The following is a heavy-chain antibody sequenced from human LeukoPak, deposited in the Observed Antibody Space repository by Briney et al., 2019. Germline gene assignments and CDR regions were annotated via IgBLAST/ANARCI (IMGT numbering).Heavy chain of an antibody. V-gene: IGHV4-34*01. J-gene: IGHJ4*02. CDR2: INHSGST. Sequence: SETLSLTCAVYGGSFSGYYWSWIRQPPGKGLEWIGEINHSGSTNYNPFLKSRVTISVDTSKNQFSLKLSSVTAADTAVYYCARGGRGITIFGVVIIGPVFDYWGQGTLVTVSS. CDR3: ARGGRGITIFGVVIIGPVFDY. CDR1: GGSFSGYY. D-gene: IGHD3-3*01.